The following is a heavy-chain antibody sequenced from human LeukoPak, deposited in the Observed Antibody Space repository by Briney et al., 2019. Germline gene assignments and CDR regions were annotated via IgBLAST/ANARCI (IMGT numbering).Heavy chain of an antibody. Sequence: PSETLSLTCAVSGYSISSGYYWGWIRQPPGKGLEWIGSIYHSGSTYYNPSLKSRVTISVDTSKNQFSLKLSSVTAADTAVYFCARLLWGSSSWFDYWGQGTLVTVSS. J-gene: IGHJ4*02. V-gene: IGHV4-38-2*01. CDR1: GYSISSGYY. CDR3: ARLLWGSSSWFDY. CDR2: IYHSGST. D-gene: IGHD6-13*01.